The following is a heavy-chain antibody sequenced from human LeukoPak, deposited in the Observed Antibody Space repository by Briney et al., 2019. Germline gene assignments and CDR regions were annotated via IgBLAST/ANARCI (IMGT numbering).Heavy chain of an antibody. J-gene: IGHJ4*02. V-gene: IGHV4-4*07. CDR1: GCSISSYY. Sequence: PSETLTLTCTASGCSISSYYRSWVRQPPGKGLEWIGRIYATGSTNYNPSLKSRVTMSVDTSKNQFSLNLGSVSAADTAVYYCARDRTYGGNSGFDYWGQGTLVTVSS. CDR3: ARDRTYGGNSGFDY. D-gene: IGHD4-23*01. CDR2: IYATGST.